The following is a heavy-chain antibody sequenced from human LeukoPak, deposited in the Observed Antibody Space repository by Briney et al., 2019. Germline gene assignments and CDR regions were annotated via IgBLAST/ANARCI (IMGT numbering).Heavy chain of an antibody. J-gene: IGHJ4*02. V-gene: IGHV4-34*09. Sequence: YWIGWVRQMPGKGLEWIGEINHSGSTNYNPSLKSRVTMSVDTSKNQFSLKLSSVTAADTAVYYCARDSSYSGSPGGVDYWGQGTLVTVSS. CDR3: ARDSSYSGSPGGVDY. CDR1: Y. CDR2: INHSGST. D-gene: IGHD1-26*01.